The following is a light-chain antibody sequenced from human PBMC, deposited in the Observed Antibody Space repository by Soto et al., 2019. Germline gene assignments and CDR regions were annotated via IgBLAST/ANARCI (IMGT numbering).Light chain of an antibody. CDR3: QQYKNWPPIT. V-gene: IGKV3-15*01. Sequence: ELVLTQSPATLSLSLVYRATIPCRASQSVRSNLAWYQQKPGQSPRLLICGASTRATGIPARFSGSGSGTEFTPTISSLQSEDFAVYYGQQYKNWPPITFGQGTRLEI. CDR1: QSVRSN. CDR2: GAS. J-gene: IGKJ5*01.